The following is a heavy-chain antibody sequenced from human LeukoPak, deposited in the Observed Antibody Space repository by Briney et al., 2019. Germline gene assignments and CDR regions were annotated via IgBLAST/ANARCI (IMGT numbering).Heavy chain of an antibody. CDR3: ARDATVTTGAFDI. J-gene: IGHJ3*02. CDR2: IYSGGST. D-gene: IGHD4-17*01. V-gene: IGHV3-53*01. Sequence: GGSLRLSCAASGFTVSSNYMSWVRQAPGKGLEWVSVIYSGGSTYYADSVKGRFTISRDNSKNTLYLQMNSLRAEDTAVYYCARDATVTTGAFDIWGQGTMVTVSS. CDR1: GFTVSSNY.